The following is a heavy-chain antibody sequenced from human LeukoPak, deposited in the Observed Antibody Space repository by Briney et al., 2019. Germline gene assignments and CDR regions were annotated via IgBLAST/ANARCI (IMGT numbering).Heavy chain of an antibody. D-gene: IGHD2-8*01. CDR1: GGSISSFY. CDR2: IYHSGST. J-gene: IGHJ6*03. Sequence: SETLSLTCTVSGGSISSFYWSWIRQPPGKGLEWIGSIYHSGSTYYNPSLKSRVTISVDTSKNQFSLKLSSVTAADTAVYYCARVFSYCTNGVCYPYYYYYMDVWGKGTTVTVSS. V-gene: IGHV4-38-2*02. CDR3: ARVFSYCTNGVCYPYYYYYMDV.